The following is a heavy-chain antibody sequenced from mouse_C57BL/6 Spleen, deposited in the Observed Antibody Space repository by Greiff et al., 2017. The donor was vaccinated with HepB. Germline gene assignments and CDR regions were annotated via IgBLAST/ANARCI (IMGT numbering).Heavy chain of an antibody. CDR1: GYTFTDYE. V-gene: IGHV1-15*01. Sequence: QVQLQQSGAELVRPGASVTLSCKASGYTFTDYEMHWVKQTPVHGLEWIGAIDPETGGTAYNQKFKGKAILTADKSSSTAYMELRRLTSEDSAVYYCTSVGGGTWFAYWGQGTLVTVSA. J-gene: IGHJ3*01. CDR3: TSVGGGTWFAY. CDR2: IDPETGGT.